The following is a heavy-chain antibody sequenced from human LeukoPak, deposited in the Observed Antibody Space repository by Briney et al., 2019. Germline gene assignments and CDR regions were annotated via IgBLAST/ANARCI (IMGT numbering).Heavy chain of an antibody. CDR2: INHSGST. D-gene: IGHD6-13*01. J-gene: IGHJ3*02. CDR1: GGSFSGYY. CDR3: ASSAAAGRDDAFDI. Sequence: PSETLSLTCAVYGGSFSGYYWSWIRQPPGKGLEWIGEINHSGSTNYNPSLKSRVTISVDTSKNQFSLKLSSVTAADTAVYYCASSAAAGRDDAFDIWGQGTMVTVSS. V-gene: IGHV4-34*01.